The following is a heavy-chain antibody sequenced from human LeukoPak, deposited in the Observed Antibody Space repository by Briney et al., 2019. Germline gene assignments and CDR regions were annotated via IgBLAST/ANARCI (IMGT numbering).Heavy chain of an antibody. Sequence: GGSLRLSCAASGFTISGYNKHWVRQAPGKGLEWVSSISGSSNFIYYTDSVKGRFTISRDNAKNSLYLQMNSLRADDTAVYYCAWVGGELLPLDYWGQGTLVTVSS. V-gene: IGHV3-21*01. CDR3: AWVGGELLPLDY. J-gene: IGHJ4*02. D-gene: IGHD1-26*01. CDR1: GFTISGYN. CDR2: ISGSSNFI.